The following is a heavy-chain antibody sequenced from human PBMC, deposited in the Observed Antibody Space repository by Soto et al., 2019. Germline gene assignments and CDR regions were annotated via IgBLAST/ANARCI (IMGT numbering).Heavy chain of an antibody. Sequence: PGGSLRLSCAASGFTFSSYSMNWVRQAPGKGLEWVSSISSSSSYIYYADSVKGRFTISRDNAKNSLYLQMNSLRAEDTAVYYCARAGRVATIRAPFDYWGQGTLVTVSS. V-gene: IGHV3-21*01. D-gene: IGHD5-12*01. CDR1: GFTFSSYS. CDR3: ARAGRVATIRAPFDY. CDR2: ISSSSSYI. J-gene: IGHJ4*02.